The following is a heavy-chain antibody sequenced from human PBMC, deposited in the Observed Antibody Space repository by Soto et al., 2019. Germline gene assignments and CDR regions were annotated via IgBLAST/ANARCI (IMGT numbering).Heavy chain of an antibody. CDR2: FNAGNGNT. CDR3: ARSIRLAGHY. J-gene: IGHJ4*02. CDR1: SYTFTSYA. V-gene: IGHV1-3*01. Sequence: QVQLVQSGAEVKKPGASVKVSCKASSYTFTSYAMLWVRQAPRQRLEWMGWFNAGNGNTKYSQKFQGRVTITRDTSASTAYMELSSLRSEHTAVYYCARSIRLAGHYWGQGTLVTVSS.